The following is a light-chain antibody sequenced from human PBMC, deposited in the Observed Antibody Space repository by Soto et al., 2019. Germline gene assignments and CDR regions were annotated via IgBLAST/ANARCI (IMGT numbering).Light chain of an antibody. J-gene: IGLJ2*01. Sequence: QSALTQSASVSGSPGQSITISCTGTSGDVGSYYLVSWYQQHPGKAPKLMIYEVSKRPSGVSNRFSGSKSGNTASLTISGLQAEDEADYYCCLYAGSSTVVFGGGTQLTVL. CDR2: EVS. CDR1: SGDVGSYYL. V-gene: IGLV2-23*02. CDR3: CLYAGSSTVV.